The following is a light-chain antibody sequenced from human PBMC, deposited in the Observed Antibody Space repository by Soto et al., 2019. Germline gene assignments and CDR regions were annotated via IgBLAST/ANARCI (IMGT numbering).Light chain of an antibody. CDR3: EQYNNWFSIT. V-gene: IGKV3-15*01. CDR1: QSVRSK. J-gene: IGKJ5*01. Sequence: TQSPATLSLSPGERATLSCRASQSVRSKVAWYQQKPGHARSLVIYDTYIRATGIPARFSGSGFGTEFTLTIRSLQPEDFAVYYCEQYNNWFSITFGQGTQREIK. CDR2: DTY.